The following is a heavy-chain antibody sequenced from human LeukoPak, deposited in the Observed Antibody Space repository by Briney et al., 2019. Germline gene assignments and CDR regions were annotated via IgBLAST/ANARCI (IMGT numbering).Heavy chain of an antibody. J-gene: IGHJ2*01. V-gene: IGHV3-74*01. CDR2: INSDGSTT. D-gene: IGHD3-16*01. CDR3: IRGLGAYFSNSCFVL. Sequence: PGGSLRLSCAASGFTFSSYSMNWVRQAPGKGLVWVSGINSDGSTTNYADSVKGRFTISRDNAKNTLYLQMSSLRAEDTAVYYCIRGLGAYFSNSCFVLCGRGTKASVSS. CDR1: GFTFSSYS.